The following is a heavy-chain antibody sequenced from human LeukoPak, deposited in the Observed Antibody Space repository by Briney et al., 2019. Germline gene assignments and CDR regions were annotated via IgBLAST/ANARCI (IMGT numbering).Heavy chain of an antibody. J-gene: IGHJ4*02. D-gene: IGHD3-9*01. V-gene: IGHV3-23*01. CDR3: AKWGDYDVLTGYYVSNY. CDR1: GFTFSSYA. CDR2: ITGSGGNT. Sequence: GGSLRLSCAASGFTFSSYAMSWVRQAPGEGLEWVSAITGSGGNTYYADSVKGRFTISRDNSKNTVFLQMNSLRAEDTAVYYCAKWGDYDVLTGYYVSNYWGQGTLVTVSP.